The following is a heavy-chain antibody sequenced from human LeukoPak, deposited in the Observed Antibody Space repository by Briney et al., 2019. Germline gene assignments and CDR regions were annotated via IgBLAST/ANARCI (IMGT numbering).Heavy chain of an antibody. CDR1: GFTFSPYW. CDR3: ARGGFDHAFDV. V-gene: IGHV3-74*01. CDR2: IDSDGGST. D-gene: IGHD3-9*01. Sequence: GRSLRLSCAASGFTFSPYWMHWVRQGPGKGLVWVARIDSDGGSTIYADSVKGRLTISRDNPKNTLYLQMDSLRAEDTAVYYCARGGFDHAFDVWGQGTMVTVSS. J-gene: IGHJ3*01.